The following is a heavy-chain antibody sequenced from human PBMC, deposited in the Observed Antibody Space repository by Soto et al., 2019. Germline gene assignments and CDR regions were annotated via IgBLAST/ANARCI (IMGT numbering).Heavy chain of an antibody. CDR1: GYTFTSYA. Sequence: QVQLVQSGAEVKKPGASVKVSCKASGYTFTSYAMHWVRQAPGQRLEWMGWINAGNGNTKYSQKFQGRVTITRDTSASTAYMELSSLRSEDTAVYYCARGKAHYDFWSGYGGYYYGMDVWGQGTTVTVSS. CDR2: INAGNGNT. V-gene: IGHV1-3*01. CDR3: ARGKAHYDFWSGYGGYYYGMDV. J-gene: IGHJ6*02. D-gene: IGHD3-3*01.